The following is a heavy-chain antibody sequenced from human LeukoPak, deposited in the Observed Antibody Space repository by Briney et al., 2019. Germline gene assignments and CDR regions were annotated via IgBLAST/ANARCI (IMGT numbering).Heavy chain of an antibody. CDR2: IHYSGST. J-gene: IGHJ4*02. Sequence: SETLSLTCTVSGGPIRSFFWSWIRQPPGKGLEWIGYIHYSGSTNYNPSLESRVAISVDTSKNQFSLNLSSVTAADTAVYYCARHEGGNLDFDYWGQGTLVTVSS. CDR1: GGPIRSFF. D-gene: IGHD4-23*01. V-gene: IGHV4-59*08. CDR3: ARHEGGNLDFDY.